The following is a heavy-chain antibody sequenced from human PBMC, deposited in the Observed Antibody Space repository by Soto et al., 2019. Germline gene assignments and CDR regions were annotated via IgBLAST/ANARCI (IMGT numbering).Heavy chain of an antibody. CDR2: LNPNTDKT. D-gene: IGHD5-12*01. Sequence: ASVKVSCKASGYTFSNYDINWVRQATGQGLEWMGWLNPNTDKTGSAQKFQGRVTMTRNTSISTAYLELSGLRSDNTAVYYCARGIKGLPPSAFDIWGQGTRVTVSS. V-gene: IGHV1-8*01. J-gene: IGHJ3*02. CDR1: GYTFSNYD. CDR3: ARGIKGLPPSAFDI.